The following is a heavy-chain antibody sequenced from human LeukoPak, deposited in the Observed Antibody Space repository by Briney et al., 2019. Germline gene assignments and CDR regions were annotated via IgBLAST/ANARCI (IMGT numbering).Heavy chain of an antibody. D-gene: IGHD2-8*01. J-gene: IGHJ5*02. V-gene: IGHV1-18*01. Sequence: ASVKVSCKASGYTFTSYGISRVRQAPGQGLEWMGWISAYNGNTNYAQKLQGRVTITTDTSTSTAYMELRSLRSDDTAVYYCARDTAGYCTNGVCYKRVNWFDPWGQGTLVTVSS. CDR1: GYTFTSYG. CDR2: ISAYNGNT. CDR3: ARDTAGYCTNGVCYKRVNWFDP.